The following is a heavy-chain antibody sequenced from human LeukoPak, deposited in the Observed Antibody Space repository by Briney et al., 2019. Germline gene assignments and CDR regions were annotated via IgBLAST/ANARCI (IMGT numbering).Heavy chain of an antibody. CDR3: ASILTGTTSGYYYMDV. CDR1: GFTFRSYS. Sequence: GGSLRLSCAASGFTFRSYSMNWVRQAPGKGLEWVSYISSSSSTIYYADSVKGRFTISRDNAKNSLYLQMNSLRAEDTAVYYCASILTGTTSGYYYMDVWGKGTTVTVSS. D-gene: IGHD1-7*01. CDR2: ISSSSSTI. V-gene: IGHV3-48*01. J-gene: IGHJ6*03.